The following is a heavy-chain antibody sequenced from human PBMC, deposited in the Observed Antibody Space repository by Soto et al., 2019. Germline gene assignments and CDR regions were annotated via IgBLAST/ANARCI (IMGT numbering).Heavy chain of an antibody. V-gene: IGHV3-23*01. CDR3: AKRSGFDSGLFDY. J-gene: IGHJ4*02. CDR2: ISGSGSAT. Sequence: WGSLRLSCAVSGLTFTKYAMSWVRQAPGKGLEWVSAISGSGSATHYADSVKGRFTISRDNSKNTVSLQMNSLRVEDTAIYFCAKRSGFDSGLFDYWGQGTLVTVSS. CDR1: GLTFTKYA. D-gene: IGHD5-12*01.